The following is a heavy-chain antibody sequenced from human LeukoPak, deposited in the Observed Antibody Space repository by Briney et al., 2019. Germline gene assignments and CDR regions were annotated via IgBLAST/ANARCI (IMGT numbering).Heavy chain of an antibody. V-gene: IGHV4-4*07. D-gene: IGHD3-3*01. CDR3: ARDGGFWSGFYYFDY. J-gene: IGHJ4*02. CDR2: VYISGNT. CDR1: GGSISNYY. Sequence: SETLSLTCTVSGGSISNYYWSWIRQPAGKGLEWIGRVYISGNTDYTPSLKSRVSISEDKSKNQFSLKLSSVTAADTAVYYCARDGGFWSGFYYFDYWGQGTLVTVSS.